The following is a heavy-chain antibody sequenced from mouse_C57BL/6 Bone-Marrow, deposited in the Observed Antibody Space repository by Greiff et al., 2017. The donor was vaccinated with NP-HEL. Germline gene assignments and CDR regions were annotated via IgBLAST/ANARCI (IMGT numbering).Heavy chain of an antibody. D-gene: IGHD4-1*01. Sequence: EVQLVESGGGLVQPKGSLKLSCAASGFSFNTYAMNWVRQAPGKGLEWVARIRSKSNNYATYYDDSVKDRFTISRDDSESMLDLQMNNLKTEDTAMYYGVRELAWFAYWGQGTLVTVSA. V-gene: IGHV10-1*01. CDR2: IRSKSNNYAT. CDR1: GFSFNTYA. J-gene: IGHJ3*01. CDR3: VRELAWFAY.